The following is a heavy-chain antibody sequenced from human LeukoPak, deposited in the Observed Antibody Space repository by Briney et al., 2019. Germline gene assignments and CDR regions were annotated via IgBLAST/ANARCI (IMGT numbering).Heavy chain of an antibody. V-gene: IGHV3-7*01. CDR1: GFTFSSCW. CDR3: ARDPGYSAFDV. Sequence: GGSLRLSCAASGFTFSSCWMSWVRQAPGKGPEIVANIKEDGSEKSYVDSVKGRFTISRDNAKKSVSLQMSSLRAEDTAVYYCARDPGYSAFDVWGQGAMVIVSS. J-gene: IGHJ3*01. CDR2: IKEDGSEK. D-gene: IGHD5-18*01.